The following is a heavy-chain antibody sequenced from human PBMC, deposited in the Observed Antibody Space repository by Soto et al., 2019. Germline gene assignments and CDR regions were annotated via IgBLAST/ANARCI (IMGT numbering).Heavy chain of an antibody. V-gene: IGHV3-30-3*01. CDR1: EFTFTSYA. Sequence: QLVESGGRGVQPGRSLRLSCAASEFTFTSYAMHWVRQAPGRGLEWVALIFFDGTSEYYADSVKGRFIISRDNSKTMVYLQMNSLRPDDTAIYYCARPIPRWSYHYGMDVWGQGTTVTVSS. CDR3: ARPIPRWSYHYGMDV. D-gene: IGHD2-15*01. J-gene: IGHJ6*02. CDR2: IFFDGTSE.